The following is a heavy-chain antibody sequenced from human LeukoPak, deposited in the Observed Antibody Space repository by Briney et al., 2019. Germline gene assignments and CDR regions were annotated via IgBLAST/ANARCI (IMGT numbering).Heavy chain of an antibody. CDR2: IYWDDDK. J-gene: IGHJ5*02. CDR1: GGSISSYYW. CDR3: AVDNYYGSGSYSDNWFDP. D-gene: IGHD3-10*01. V-gene: IGHV2-5*08. Sequence: TLSLTCTVSGGSISSYYWSWIRQPPGKALEWLPFIYWDDDKRYSPSLKSRLAITKDTSKNQVVLTMTNMDPVDTATYYCAVDNYYGSGSYSDNWFDPWGQGTLVTVSS.